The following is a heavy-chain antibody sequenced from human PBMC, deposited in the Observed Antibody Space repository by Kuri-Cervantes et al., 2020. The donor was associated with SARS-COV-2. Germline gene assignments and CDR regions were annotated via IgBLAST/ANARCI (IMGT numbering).Heavy chain of an antibody. V-gene: IGHV3-23*01. CDR2: ISGSGGST. J-gene: IGHJ4*02. D-gene: IGHD6-19*01. CDR3: AKASPTSYSSGWYAHY. Sequence: GESLKISCEASGFIFSDYAIDWVRQAPGKGLEWVSTISGSGGSTYYADSVKGRFTISRDNSKNTLYLQMNSLRAEDTAVYYCAKASPTSYSSGWYAHYWGQGTLVTVSS. CDR1: GFIFSDYA.